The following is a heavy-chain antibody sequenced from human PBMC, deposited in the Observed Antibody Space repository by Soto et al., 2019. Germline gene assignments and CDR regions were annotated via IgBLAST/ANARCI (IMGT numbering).Heavy chain of an antibody. J-gene: IGHJ4*02. CDR1: GFTFSTYA. V-gene: IGHV3-30-3*01. Sequence: ESGGGAVQPGDSLRLSCDASGFTFSTYALHWVRQAPGKGLEWVAFISYTGANQYYADSVKGRFTVSSDNSMNIASLQMTSLTLEDSAVYYCASDAFLYSRGAYYDHWGQGTLVTVSS. CDR3: ASDAFLYSRGAYYDH. CDR2: ISYTGANQ. D-gene: IGHD4-4*01.